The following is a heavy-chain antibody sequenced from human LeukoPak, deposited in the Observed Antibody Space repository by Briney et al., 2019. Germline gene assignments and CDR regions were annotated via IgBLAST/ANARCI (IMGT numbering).Heavy chain of an antibody. Sequence: GGSLRLSCAASGFTFSSYSMNWVRQAPGKGLEWVSYISSSSSTIYYADSVKGRFTISRDNAKNSLYLQMNSLRAEDTAVYYCARDTYYLPGGYWGQGTLVTVSS. J-gene: IGHJ4*02. V-gene: IGHV3-48*04. CDR3: ARDTYYLPGGY. CDR1: GFTFSSYS. D-gene: IGHD3-10*01. CDR2: ISSSSSTI.